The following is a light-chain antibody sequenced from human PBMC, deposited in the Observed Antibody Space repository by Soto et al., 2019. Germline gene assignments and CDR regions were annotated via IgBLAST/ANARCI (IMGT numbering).Light chain of an antibody. J-gene: IGKJ2*01. Sequence: AIQMTQSPSSLSASVGDRVTITCRASQGSRNDLGWHQQKPGKAPNLLIYAASSLQSGVPSRFSGSGSGTDFTLTIISLQPEDFATYYCLQDYNSPYTFGHGTKLEIK. CDR1: QGSRND. CDR3: LQDYNSPYT. CDR2: AAS. V-gene: IGKV1-6*01.